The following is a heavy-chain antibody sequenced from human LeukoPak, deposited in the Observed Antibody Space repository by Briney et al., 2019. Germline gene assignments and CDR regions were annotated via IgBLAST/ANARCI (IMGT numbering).Heavy chain of an antibody. V-gene: IGHV1-2*02. CDR3: ARDLGCSGGSCYLFWFDP. Sequence: GASVKVSCKASGYTFTVYYMHWVRQAPGQGLEWMGWINPNSGGTNYAQKFQGRVTMTRDTPISTAYMELSRLRSDDTAVYYCARDLGCSGGSCYLFWFDPWGQGTLVTVSS. CDR2: INPNSGGT. CDR1: GYTFTVYY. D-gene: IGHD2-15*01. J-gene: IGHJ5*02.